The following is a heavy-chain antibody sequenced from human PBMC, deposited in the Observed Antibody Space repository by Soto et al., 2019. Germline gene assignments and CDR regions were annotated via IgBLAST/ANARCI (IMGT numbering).Heavy chain of an antibody. V-gene: IGHV4-34*01. CDR1: SGSFSGYY. CDR3: ARAPTVSGSSHTRTDF. Sequence: PSETLSLTCSIYSGSFSGYYWSWIRQPPGKGLEWIGEISQSGNTNYSPSLKSRVSISIDTSKKQFSLNLASVSAADTAVYYCARAPTVSGSSHTRTDFWGQGTLVTVSS. CDR2: ISQSGNT. D-gene: IGHD6-6*01. J-gene: IGHJ4*02.